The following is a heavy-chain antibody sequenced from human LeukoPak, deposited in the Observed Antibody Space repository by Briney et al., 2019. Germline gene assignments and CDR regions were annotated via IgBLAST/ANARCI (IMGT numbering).Heavy chain of an antibody. CDR2: IRDSGEA. CDR3: ARDRAANQDWVEFDP. D-gene: IGHD3/OR15-3a*01. Sequence: GGSLRLSCAVSGFRVSDYYMSWARQAPGKGLEWVGLIRDSGEAFYADFARGRFAISRDESENTLYLQMNSLRVEDTAVYFCARDRAANQDWVEFDPWGQGTPVIVSS. J-gene: IGHJ5*02. CDR1: GFRVSDYY. V-gene: IGHV3-66*03.